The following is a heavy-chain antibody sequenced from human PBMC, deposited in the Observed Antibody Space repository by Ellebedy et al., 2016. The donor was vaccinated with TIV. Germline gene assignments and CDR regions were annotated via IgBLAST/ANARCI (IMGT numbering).Heavy chain of an antibody. J-gene: IGHJ3*02. CDR1: GFTVSSNY. CDR3: ARIETRIEYSSSYSDAFDI. CDR2: IYSGGST. Sequence: GESLKISCAASGFTVSSNYMSWVRQAPGKGLEWVSVIYSGGSTYYADSVKGRFTISRDNSKNTLYLQMNSLRAEDTAVYYCARIETRIEYSSSYSDAFDIWGQGTMVTVSS. D-gene: IGHD6-6*01. V-gene: IGHV3-53*01.